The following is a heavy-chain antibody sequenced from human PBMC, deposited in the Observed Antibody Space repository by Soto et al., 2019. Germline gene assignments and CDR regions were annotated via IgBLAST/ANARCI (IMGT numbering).Heavy chain of an antibody. D-gene: IGHD6-19*01. Sequence: SETLSLTCTVSNGSISNYFWSWIRQSPGKGLEWIGYVYYTGSTSYNPSLKGRVTMSVDTSKMQFSLKLSSVTAADTAAYYCARYSSGWPGNGMDVWGQGTTVTVS. J-gene: IGHJ6*02. CDR3: ARYSSGWPGNGMDV. CDR1: NGSISNYF. CDR2: VYYTGST. V-gene: IGHV4-59*01.